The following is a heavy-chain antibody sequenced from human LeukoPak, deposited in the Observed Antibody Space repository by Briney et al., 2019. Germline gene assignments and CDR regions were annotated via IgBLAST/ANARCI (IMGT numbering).Heavy chain of an antibody. J-gene: IGHJ6*03. D-gene: IGHD6-13*01. CDR3: VRPGSSSNYLDV. CDR1: GFTFSSYS. Sequence: PGGSLRLSCAASGFTFSSYSMNWVRQAPGRGLEWVSYIGRDSRTIFYADSVKGRFIISRDNAKNSLYLQINSLRAEDTAVYYRVRPGSSSNYLDVWGKGTTVTVSS. CDR2: IGRDSRTI. V-gene: IGHV3-48*01.